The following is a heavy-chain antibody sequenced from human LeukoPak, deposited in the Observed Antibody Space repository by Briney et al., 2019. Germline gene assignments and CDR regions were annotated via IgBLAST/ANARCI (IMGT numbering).Heavy chain of an antibody. CDR3: ATNDEGYYYDSSGEDAFDI. CDR1: GYTFTSYG. Sequence: VSVKVSCKASGYTFTSYGISWVRQAPGQGLEWMGWISAYNGNTNYAQKLQGRVTMTTDTSTSTAYMELRSLRSDDTAVYYCATNDEGYYYDSSGEDAFDIWGQGTMVTVSS. J-gene: IGHJ3*02. CDR2: ISAYNGNT. D-gene: IGHD3-22*01. V-gene: IGHV1-18*01.